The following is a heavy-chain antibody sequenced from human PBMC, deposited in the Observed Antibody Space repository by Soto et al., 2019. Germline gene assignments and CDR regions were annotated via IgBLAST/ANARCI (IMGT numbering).Heavy chain of an antibody. V-gene: IGHV1-69*13. Sequence: ASVKVSCKASGGTFSSYAISWVRQAPGQGLEWMGGIIPIFGTANYAQKFQGRVTITADESTSTAYMELSSLRSEDTAVCYCAKNSYGLLSLFDYWGQGTLVTVSS. CDR1: GGTFSSYA. CDR3: AKNSYGLLSLFDY. CDR2: IIPIFGTA. D-gene: IGHD5-18*01. J-gene: IGHJ4*02.